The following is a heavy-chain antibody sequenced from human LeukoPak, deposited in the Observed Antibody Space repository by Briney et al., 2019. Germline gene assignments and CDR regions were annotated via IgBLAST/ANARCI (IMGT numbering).Heavy chain of an antibody. V-gene: IGHV1-69*13. CDR1: GGTFSSYA. Sequence: SVKVSCKASGGTFSSYAISWVRQAPGQGLEWMGGIIPIFGTANYAQRFQGRVTITADESTSTAYMELSSLRSEDTAVYYCARNKRYFDWLFWDYWGQGTLVTVSS. J-gene: IGHJ4*02. CDR3: ARNKRYFDWLFWDY. D-gene: IGHD3-9*01. CDR2: IIPIFGTA.